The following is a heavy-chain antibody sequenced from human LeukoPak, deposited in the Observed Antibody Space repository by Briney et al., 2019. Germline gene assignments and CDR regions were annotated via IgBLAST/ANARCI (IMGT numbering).Heavy chain of an antibody. J-gene: IGHJ4*02. CDR2: INYSGYT. CDR3: ARPGYYDNSGFNFDY. V-gene: IGHV4-39*01. D-gene: IGHD3-22*01. CDR1: GGSISGSTVY. Sequence: SETLSLTCTVSGGSISGSTVYWGWIRQPPGKGLEWIGGINYSGYTYYNPSLKSRVTISVDTPKNQFSLKLSSVTAADTAVYYCARPGYYDNSGFNFDYWGQGTLVTVSS.